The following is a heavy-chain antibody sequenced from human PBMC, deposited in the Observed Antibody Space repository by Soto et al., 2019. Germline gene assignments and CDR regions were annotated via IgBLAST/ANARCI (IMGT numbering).Heavy chain of an antibody. CDR1: GFTFSSYW. Sequence: EVQLVESGGGLVQPGGSLRLSCAASGFTFSSYWMSWVRQAPGKGLEWVANIKQDGSEKYYVDSVKGRFTISRDNAKNSLDLQMNSLRAEDKAVYYCARVDVVVPAAPSSYYYYGMDVWGQGTTVTVSS. J-gene: IGHJ6*02. V-gene: IGHV3-7*03. D-gene: IGHD2-2*01. CDR2: IKQDGSEK. CDR3: ARVDVVVPAAPSSYYYYGMDV.